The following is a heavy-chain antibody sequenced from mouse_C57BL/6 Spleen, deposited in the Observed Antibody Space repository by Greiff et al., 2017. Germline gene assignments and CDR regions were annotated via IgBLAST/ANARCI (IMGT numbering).Heavy chain of an antibody. D-gene: IGHD1-1*01. CDR1: GYTFTDYN. CDR3: ARGIYYGSGDV. CDR2: INPNNGGT. Sequence: VQLKQSGPELVKPGASVKIPCKASGYTFTDYNMDWVKQSHGKSLEWIGDINPNNGGTIYNQKFKGKATLTVDKSSSTAYMELRSLTSEDTAVYYCARGIYYGSGDVWGTGTTVTVSS. V-gene: IGHV1-18*01. J-gene: IGHJ1*03.